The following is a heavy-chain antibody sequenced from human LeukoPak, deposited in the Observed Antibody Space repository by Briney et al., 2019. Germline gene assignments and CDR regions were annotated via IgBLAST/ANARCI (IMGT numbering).Heavy chain of an antibody. V-gene: IGHV3-7*01. CDR2: IKQDGSEK. CDR3: ARVGLPYYYYGMDV. J-gene: IGHJ6*02. CDR1: GFTFSSYS. Sequence: GGSLRLSCVVSGFTFSSYSMNWVRQAPGKGLEWVANIKQDGSEKYYVDSVKGRFTISRDNAKNSLYLQMNSLRAEDTAVYYCARVGLPYYYYGMDVWGQGTTVTVSS. D-gene: IGHD5-12*01.